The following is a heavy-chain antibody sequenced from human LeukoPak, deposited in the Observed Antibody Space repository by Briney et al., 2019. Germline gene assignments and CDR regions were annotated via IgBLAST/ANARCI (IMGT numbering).Heavy chain of an antibody. J-gene: IGHJ4*02. Sequence: GESLKISCKGSGYDFTSYWIGWVRQVPGKGLEWMGIIYPGDSDTRYNPSFQAQVTISADKSISTAYLQWSSLKASDTAVYYCARHRSSRYYDFWGQGTLVTVSS. V-gene: IGHV5-51*01. D-gene: IGHD3-22*01. CDR2: IYPGDSDT. CDR3: ARHRSSRYYDF. CDR1: GYDFTSYW.